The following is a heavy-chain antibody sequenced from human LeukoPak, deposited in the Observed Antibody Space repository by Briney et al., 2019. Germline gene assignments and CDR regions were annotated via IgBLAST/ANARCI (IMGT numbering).Heavy chain of an antibody. CDR2: IRSKANSYAT. V-gene: IGHV3-73*01. CDR3: AKSRPFPGIAVADLDY. Sequence: GGSLRLSCAASGFTFSGSAMHWVRQASGKGLEWVGRIRSKANSYATANAASVKGRFTISRDDSKNTAYLQMNSLKTEDTAVYYCAKSRPFPGIAVADLDYWGQGTLVTVSS. D-gene: IGHD6-19*01. CDR1: GFTFSGSA. J-gene: IGHJ4*02.